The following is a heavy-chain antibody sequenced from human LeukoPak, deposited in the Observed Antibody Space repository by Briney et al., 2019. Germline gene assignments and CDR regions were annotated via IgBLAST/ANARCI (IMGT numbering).Heavy chain of an antibody. CDR2: INHSGGT. D-gene: IGHD3-10*01. Sequence: SETLSLTCAVYGGSFSGYYWSWIRQPPGKGLEWIGEINHSGGTNYNPSLKSRVTISVDTSKNQFSLKLSSVTAADTAVYYCARSPCMSVRGVQSDYWGQGTLVTVSS. J-gene: IGHJ4*02. CDR3: ARSPCMSVRGVQSDY. CDR1: GGSFSGYY. V-gene: IGHV4-34*01.